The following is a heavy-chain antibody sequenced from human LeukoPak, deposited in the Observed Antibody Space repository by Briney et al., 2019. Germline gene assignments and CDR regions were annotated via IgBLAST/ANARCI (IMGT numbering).Heavy chain of an antibody. Sequence: PSENLSLTCTVSGGSISSGSYYWSWIRQPAGKGLEWIGRIYTSGSTNHNPSLKSRVTISGDTSKNQFYLELNSVTAADTAVYYCARSGSYAPHYFDYWGQGTLVTVSS. CDR2: IYTSGST. CDR1: GGSISSGSYY. J-gene: IGHJ4*02. D-gene: IGHD1-26*01. CDR3: ARSGSYAPHYFDY. V-gene: IGHV4-61*02.